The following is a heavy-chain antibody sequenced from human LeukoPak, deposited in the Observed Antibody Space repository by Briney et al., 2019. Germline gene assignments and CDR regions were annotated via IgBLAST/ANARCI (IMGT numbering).Heavy chain of an antibody. CDR3: ARDWGYGSGSYFDY. CDR2: ISSSSSTI. J-gene: IGHJ4*02. Sequence: GGSLRLSCAASGFTSSSYEMNWVRQAPGKGLEWVSYISSSSSTIYYADSVKGRFTISRDNAKNSLYLQMNSLRAEDTAVYYCARDWGYGSGSYFDYWGQGTLVTVSS. CDR1: GFTSSSYE. D-gene: IGHD3-10*01. V-gene: IGHV3-48*03.